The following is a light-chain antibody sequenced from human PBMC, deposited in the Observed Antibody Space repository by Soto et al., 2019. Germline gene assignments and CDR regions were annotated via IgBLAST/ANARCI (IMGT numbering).Light chain of an antibody. J-gene: IGKJ5*01. CDR1: QSVSSY. CDR3: QQRSNWPIT. Sequence: EIVLTQSPGTLSLSPGERATLSCRASQSVSSYLAWYQQKPGQAPRLLIYGASGRATGIPDRFSGSGSGTDFTLTINNLEPEDFAVYYCQQRSNWPITFGQGTRLEIK. CDR2: GAS. V-gene: IGKV3-11*01.